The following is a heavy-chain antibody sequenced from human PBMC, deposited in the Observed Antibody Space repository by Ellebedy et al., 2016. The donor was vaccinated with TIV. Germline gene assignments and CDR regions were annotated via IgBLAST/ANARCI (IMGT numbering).Heavy chain of an antibody. CDR3: ARHSTVTTIGT. Sequence: MPSETLSLTCTVSGDSISSSVYYWGWIRQPPGKGLEWIGSFSQSGSPYYNPSLTSRVTISVDTSKNQFSLKLSSVTAADTAIFYCARHSTVTTIGTWGQGALVTVSS. V-gene: IGHV4-39*01. D-gene: IGHD4-17*01. CDR1: GDSISSSVYY. J-gene: IGHJ5*02. CDR2: FSQSGSP.